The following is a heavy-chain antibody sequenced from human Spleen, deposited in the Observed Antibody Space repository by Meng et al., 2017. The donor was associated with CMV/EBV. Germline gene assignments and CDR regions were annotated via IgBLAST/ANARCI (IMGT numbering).Heavy chain of an antibody. V-gene: IGHV1-69*10. CDR1: GGTFITSA. CDR3: AAAYSSSSPSHGMDV. D-gene: IGHD6-6*01. Sequence: SVKVSCKASGGTFITSALSWVRQAPGQGLEWMGGIIPVLGVSDHAQKFQGRVTFTADKSTSTAYMELSSLRSEDTAVYYCAAAYSSSSPSHGMDVWGQGTTVTVSS. J-gene: IGHJ6*02. CDR2: IIPVLGVS.